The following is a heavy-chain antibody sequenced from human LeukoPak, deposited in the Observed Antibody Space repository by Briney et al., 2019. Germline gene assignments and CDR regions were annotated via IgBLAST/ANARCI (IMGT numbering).Heavy chain of an antibody. CDR1: GCTFSSYD. J-gene: IGHJ4*02. CDR2: MFYSGST. Sequence: PSETLSLTCTASGCTFSSYDRSWVRQPPGKGLEWIGYMFYSGSTNYNPSLKSRITISINTSKNQFSLRLSSVTAADMAVYYCARGSDFADYWGQGTLVTVSS. CDR3: ARGSDFADY. V-gene: IGHV4-59*01. D-gene: IGHD2-21*02.